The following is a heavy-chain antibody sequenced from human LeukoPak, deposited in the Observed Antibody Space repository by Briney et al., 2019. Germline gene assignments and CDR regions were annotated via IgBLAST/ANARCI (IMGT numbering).Heavy chain of an antibody. D-gene: IGHD5-24*01. CDR3: ARDGLAAITFDH. CDR1: GFTFSSYW. CDR2: INSDGSST. J-gene: IGHJ4*02. Sequence: GGSLRLSCVASGFTFSSYWMHWVRQAPGKGLVWVSHINSDGSSTTYADSVKGRFTISRDNAKNTLYLQMNSLRAEDTAVYYCARDGLAAITFDHWGQGILVTVSS. V-gene: IGHV3-74*01.